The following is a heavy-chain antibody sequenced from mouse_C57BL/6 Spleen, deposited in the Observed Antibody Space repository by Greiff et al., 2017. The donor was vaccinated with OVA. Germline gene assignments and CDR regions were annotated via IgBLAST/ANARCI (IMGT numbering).Heavy chain of an antibody. J-gene: IGHJ2*01. CDR1: GYTFTSYW. D-gene: IGHD3-2*02. Sequence: VQLQQPGAELVKPGASVKVSCKASGYTFTSYWMHWVKQRPGQGLEWIGRIDPNSGGTKYNEKFKSKATLTVDKPSSTAYMQLSSLTSEDSAVYYCALDSSGTGYFDYWGQGTTLTVSS. V-gene: IGHV1-72*01. CDR2: IDPNSGGT. CDR3: ALDSSGTGYFDY.